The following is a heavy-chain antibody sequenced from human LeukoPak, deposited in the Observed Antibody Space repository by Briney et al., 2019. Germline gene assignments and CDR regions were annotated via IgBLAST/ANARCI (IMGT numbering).Heavy chain of an antibody. D-gene: IGHD3-22*01. CDR3: ARRYYYDSSALYYYYYMDV. V-gene: IGHV3-64*01. CDR2: ISSNGGST. CDR1: GFTFSSYA. J-gene: IGHJ6*03. Sequence: GGSLRLSCAASGFTFSSYAMHWVRQAPGKGLEYVSAISSNGGSTYYANSVKGRFTISRDNSKTTLYLQMGSLRAEDMAVYYCARRYYYDSSALYYYYYMDVWGKGTTVTISS.